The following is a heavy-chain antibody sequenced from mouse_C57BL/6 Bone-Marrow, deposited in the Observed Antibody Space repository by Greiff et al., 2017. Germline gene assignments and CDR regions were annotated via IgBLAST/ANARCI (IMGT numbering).Heavy chain of an antibody. CDR1: GFTFSSYG. J-gene: IGHJ2*01. D-gene: IGHD4-1*01. Sequence: DVKLVESGGDLVKPGGSLKLSCAASGFTFSSYGMSWVRQTPDKRLEWVATISSGGSYTYYPDSGKGRFTLSRYNAKNTLYLQMSSLKSEDTAMYYCARRVTGTDFDYWGQGTTLTVSS. CDR2: ISSGGSYT. CDR3: ARRVTGTDFDY. V-gene: IGHV5-6*02.